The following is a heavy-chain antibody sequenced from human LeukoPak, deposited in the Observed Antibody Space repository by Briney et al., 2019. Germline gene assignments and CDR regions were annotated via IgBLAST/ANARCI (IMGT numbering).Heavy chain of an antibody. V-gene: IGHV1-2*02. CDR3: AKLLAYCGGDCYSDDY. J-gene: IGHJ4*02. Sequence: ASVKVSCKASGYTFTGYYMHWVRQAPGQGLEWMGWINPNSGGTNYAQKFQGGVTMTRDTSISTAYMELSRLRSDDTAVYYCAKLLAYCGGDCYSDDYWGQGTLVTVSS. D-gene: IGHD2-21*01. CDR2: INPNSGGT. CDR1: GYTFTGYY.